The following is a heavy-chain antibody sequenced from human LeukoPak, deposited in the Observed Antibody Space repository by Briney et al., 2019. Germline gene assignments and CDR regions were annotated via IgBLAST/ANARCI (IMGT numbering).Heavy chain of an antibody. CDR3: ARGDCSSTSCQIRYYYYGMDV. D-gene: IGHD2-2*01. Sequence: SETLSLTCAVYGGSFSGCYWSWIRQPPGKGLEWIGEINHSGSTNYNPSLKSRVTISVDTSKNQFSLKLSSVTAADTAVYYCARGDCSSTSCQIRYYYYGMDVWGQGTTVTVSS. CDR1: GGSFSGCY. CDR2: INHSGST. J-gene: IGHJ6*02. V-gene: IGHV4-34*01.